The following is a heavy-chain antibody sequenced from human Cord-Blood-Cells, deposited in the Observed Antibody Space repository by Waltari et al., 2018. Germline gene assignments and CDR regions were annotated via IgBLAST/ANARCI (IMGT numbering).Heavy chain of an antibody. Sequence: QVQTVQSGAAAKEPAASVKVSCKACRYTCTSYAMHWVRQAPGQRLEWMGWSNAGNGNTKYSQKFHGRVTITRDTSASTAYMELSSLRSEDTAVYYCATGPYWGQGTLVTVSS. CDR3: ATGPY. CDR2: SNAGNGNT. CDR1: RYTCTSYA. J-gene: IGHJ4*02. V-gene: IGHV1-3*01.